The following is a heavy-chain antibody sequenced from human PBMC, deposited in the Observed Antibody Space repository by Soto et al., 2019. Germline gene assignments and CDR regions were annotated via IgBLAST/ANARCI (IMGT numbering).Heavy chain of an antibody. CDR3: AKEQRGYQKAFDI. J-gene: IGHJ3*02. CDR2: VSGSGSQT. Sequence: EVQLLESGGGLVQPGGSLRLSCAASGFAFNKFAVNWVRQAPGKGLEWVSSVSGSGSQTLYAASVKGRFTISRDNSKNTLDLQMNSLRAEDTAVYYCAKEQRGYQKAFDIWGQGTMVTVSS. V-gene: IGHV3-23*01. CDR1: GFAFNKFA. D-gene: IGHD2-2*01.